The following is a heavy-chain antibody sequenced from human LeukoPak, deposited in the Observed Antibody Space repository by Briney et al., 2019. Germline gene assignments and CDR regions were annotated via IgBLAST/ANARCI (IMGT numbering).Heavy chain of an antibody. D-gene: IGHD2-15*01. V-gene: IGHV3-30*02. J-gene: IGHJ4*02. CDR3: AKAPVTSCRGAFCYPFDY. CDR1: GFTFSSYG. CDR2: IRYDGSNK. Sequence: GGSLRLSCAASGFTFSSYGMHWVRQAPGKGLEWVAFIRYDGSNKYYADSVKGRFTISRDNSKNTLYLQMNSLRAEDAAVYYCAKAPVTSCRGAFCYPFDYWGQGTLVTVSS.